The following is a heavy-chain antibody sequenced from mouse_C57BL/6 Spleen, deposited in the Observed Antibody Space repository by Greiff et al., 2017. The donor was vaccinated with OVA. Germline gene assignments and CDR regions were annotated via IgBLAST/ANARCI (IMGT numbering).Heavy chain of an antibody. D-gene: IGHD1-1*01. V-gene: IGHV1-64*01. J-gene: IGHJ2*01. Sequence: QVQLQQPGAELVKPGASVKLSCKASGYTFTSYWMHWVKQRPGQGLEWIGMIHPNSGSTNYNEKFKSKATLTVDKSSSTAYMQLSSLTSEDSAVYYCARVGGSSSYYFDYWGQGTTLTVSS. CDR2: IHPNSGST. CDR1: GYTFTSYW. CDR3: ARVGGSSSYYFDY.